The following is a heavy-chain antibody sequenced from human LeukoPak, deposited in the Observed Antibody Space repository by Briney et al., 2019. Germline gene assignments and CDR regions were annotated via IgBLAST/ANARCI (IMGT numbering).Heavy chain of an antibody. CDR3: AKDPYSSGAGSDSRLDY. CDR1: GFTFRSYG. J-gene: IGHJ4*02. CDR2: ISYDGSNK. D-gene: IGHD6-19*01. V-gene: IGHV3-30*18. Sequence: GALRLSCAASGFTFRSYGMHWVRQAPGKGLEWVAVISYDGSNKYYADSVKGRFTISRDNSKNTLYLQMNSLRAEDTAVYYCAKDPYSSGAGSDSRLDYWGQGTLVTVSS.